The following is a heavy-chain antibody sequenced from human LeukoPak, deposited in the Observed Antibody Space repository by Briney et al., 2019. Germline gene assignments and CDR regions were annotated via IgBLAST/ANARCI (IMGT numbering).Heavy chain of an antibody. CDR2: INHSGST. D-gene: IGHD7-27*01. J-gene: IGHJ4*02. Sequence: GSLRLSCAASGFTFSSYWMHWIRQPPGKGLEWIGEINHSGSTNYNPSLKSRVTISVDTSKNQFSLKLSSVTAADTALYYCARVLGTYFDYWGQGTLVTVSS. CDR1: GFTFSSYW. CDR3: ARVLGTYFDY. V-gene: IGHV4-34*01.